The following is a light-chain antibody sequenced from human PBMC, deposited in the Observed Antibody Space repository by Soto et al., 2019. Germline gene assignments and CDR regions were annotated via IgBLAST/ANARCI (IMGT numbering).Light chain of an antibody. Sequence: DIQMTQSPATLSGSVGDRVTITCPASQTISSWLAWYQQKPGKAPKLLIYKASTLKSGVPSRFSGSGSGTEFTLTISSLQPDDFATYYCQQYYSYLFTFGGGTKVDIK. V-gene: IGKV1-5*03. J-gene: IGKJ4*02. CDR1: QTISSW. CDR2: KAS. CDR3: QQYYSYLFT.